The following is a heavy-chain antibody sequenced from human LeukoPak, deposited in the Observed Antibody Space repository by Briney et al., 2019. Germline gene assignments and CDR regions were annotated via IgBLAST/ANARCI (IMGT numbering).Heavy chain of an antibody. CDR1: GFTFSSYG. V-gene: IGHV3-30*18. D-gene: IGHD3-22*01. Sequence: PGRSLRLSCAASGFTFSSYGMHWVRQAPGKGLEWVAVISYDGSNKYYADSVKGRFTISRDNSKNTLYLQMNSLRAEDTAVYYCAKDDFYDSSGLLDYWGQGTLVTVSS. CDR3: AKDDFYDSSGLLDY. CDR2: ISYDGSNK. J-gene: IGHJ4*02.